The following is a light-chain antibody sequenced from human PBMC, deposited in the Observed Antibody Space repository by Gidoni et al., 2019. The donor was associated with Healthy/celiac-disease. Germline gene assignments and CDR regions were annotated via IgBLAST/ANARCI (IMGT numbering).Light chain of an antibody. CDR2: DAS. J-gene: IGKJ3*01. Sequence: DIQMTPSPSSLSASVGDRVTITCQASQDISNYLNWYQQKPGKAPKLLIYDASNLETGVPSRFSGSGSGTDFTFTISSLQPEDIATYYCQQYDNLPPGDTFGPGTKVDIK. CDR3: QQYDNLPPGDT. CDR1: QDISNY. V-gene: IGKV1-33*01.